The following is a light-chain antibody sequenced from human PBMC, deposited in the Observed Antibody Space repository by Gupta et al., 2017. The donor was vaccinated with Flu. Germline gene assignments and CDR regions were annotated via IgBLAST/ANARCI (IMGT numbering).Light chain of an antibody. CDR2: KNN. Sequence: QSMLTQPPSASGTPGQRVTISCSDSSSNIGTNFVYWYQHLPGTAPKLFIYKNNQRPSGVPDRFSGSKSGTSASLAISGLRSEDEADYYCAAWDDSLSGYVFGTGTKVTVL. J-gene: IGLJ1*01. CDR3: AAWDDSLSGYV. V-gene: IGLV1-47*01. CDR1: SSNIGTNF.